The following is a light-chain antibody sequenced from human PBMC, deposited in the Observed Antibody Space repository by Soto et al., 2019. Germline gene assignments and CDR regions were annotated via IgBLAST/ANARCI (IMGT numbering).Light chain of an antibody. CDR2: GAS. J-gene: IGKJ1*01. V-gene: IGKV1-17*03. CDR3: LTHNRYPGT. Sequence: DIQMTQSQSAMSASVGDRVTITCQSSQGINNYLTWFQQKTGKVPKRLIYGASKVLGGVPSRFSCNGSGTELTLTMISLQPEDSATFYCLTHNRYPGTFGHGTKVEIK. CDR1: QGINNY.